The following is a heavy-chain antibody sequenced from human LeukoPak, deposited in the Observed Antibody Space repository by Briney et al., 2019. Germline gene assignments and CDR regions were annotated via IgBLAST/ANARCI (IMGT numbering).Heavy chain of an antibody. CDR1: GFSFSTYG. Sequence: GGPLRLSCAASGFSFSTYGMHWVRQAPGKGLEWVAGVNSNGRSAGYAASVRGRFTISRDNAKNSLYLEMGSLRLEDTAFYYCTRGYSTRHFPFDSWGQGTLVTVSS. V-gene: IGHV3-20*04. CDR3: TRGYSTRHFPFDS. J-gene: IGHJ4*02. D-gene: IGHD6-13*01. CDR2: VNSNGRSA.